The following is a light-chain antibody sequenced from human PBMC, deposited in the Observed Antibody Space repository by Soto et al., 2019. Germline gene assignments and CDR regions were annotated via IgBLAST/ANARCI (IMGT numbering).Light chain of an antibody. V-gene: IGKV3-15*01. CDR2: GAS. Sequence: EIVMRQSPATLSVSRGERATLSCRASQSVSSNLAWYQQKPGQAPRPLIYGASTRATGIPARFSGSGSGTEFTLTISSLQSEDFAVYYCQQYNNWPPGTFGGGTKVDI. J-gene: IGKJ4*01. CDR1: QSVSSN. CDR3: QQYNNWPPGT.